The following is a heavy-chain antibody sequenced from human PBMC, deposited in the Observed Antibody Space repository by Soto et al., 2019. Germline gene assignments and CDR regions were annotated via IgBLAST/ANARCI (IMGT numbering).Heavy chain of an antibody. CDR2: ISAVSDYI. CDR1: GITFNYYT. CDR3: AREGVHNYTEYYFDY. V-gene: IGHV3-21*06. D-gene: IGHD3-10*01. J-gene: IGHJ4*02. Sequence: WGSLRLSCAASGITFNYYTVHCVRRSPLKGLEWVSSISAVSDYIRYADSVKGRFTISRDNAKTSVYLQMKSLTAEDTAVYYCAREGVHNYTEYYFDYWGQGTLVTVSS.